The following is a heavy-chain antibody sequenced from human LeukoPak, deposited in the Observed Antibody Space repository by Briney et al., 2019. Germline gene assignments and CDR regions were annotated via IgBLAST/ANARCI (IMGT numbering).Heavy chain of an antibody. CDR2: INHSGST. CDR1: GGSFGGYY. CDR3: ARGRRVYYYDSSGYHWFDP. J-gene: IGHJ5*02. V-gene: IGHV4-34*01. Sequence: SETLSLTCAVYGGSFGGYYWSWIRQPPGKGLEWIGEINHSGSTNYNPSLKSRVTISVDTSKNQFSLKLSSVTAADTAVYYCARGRRVYYYDSSGYHWFDPWGQGILVTVSS. D-gene: IGHD3-22*01.